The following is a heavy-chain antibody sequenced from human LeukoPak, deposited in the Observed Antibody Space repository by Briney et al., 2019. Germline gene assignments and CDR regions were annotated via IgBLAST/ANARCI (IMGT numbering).Heavy chain of an antibody. CDR3: ARHTEQQLPYFDY. CDR1: GGSISSSSYY. Sequence: PSETLSLTCTVSGGSISSSSYYWGWIRQPPGKGLEWIGSIYYSGSTYYNPSLKSRVTISVDTSKNQFSLKLSSVTAADTAVYHCARHTEQQLPYFDYWGQGTLVTVSS. CDR2: IYYSGST. J-gene: IGHJ4*02. V-gene: IGHV4-39*01. D-gene: IGHD6-13*01.